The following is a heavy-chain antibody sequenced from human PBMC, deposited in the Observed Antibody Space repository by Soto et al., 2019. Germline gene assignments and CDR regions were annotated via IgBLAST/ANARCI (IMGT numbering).Heavy chain of an antibody. CDR3: AHLGDIVVVPAAMSGNY. D-gene: IGHD2-2*01. CDR1: GYSFTSYW. J-gene: IGHJ4*02. V-gene: IGHV5-10-1*01. CDR2: IDPSDSYT. Sequence: GESLKISCKGSGYSFTSYWISWVRQMPGKGLEWMGRIDPSDSYTNYSPSFQGHVTISADKSISTAYLRWSSLKASDTAMYYCAHLGDIVVVPAAMSGNYWGQGTLVTVSS.